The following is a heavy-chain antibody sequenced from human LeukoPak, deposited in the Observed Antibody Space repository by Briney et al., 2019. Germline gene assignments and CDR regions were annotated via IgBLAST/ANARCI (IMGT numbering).Heavy chain of an antibody. CDR2: ISSNTYTI. V-gene: IGHV3-11*01. J-gene: IGHJ5*02. CDR1: GFTFSDYY. Sequence: GGSLRLSCAASGFTFSDYYMTWIRQAPGKGLEWVSYISSNTYTIHYADSVRGRFTISRDNAKNLLYLQMNSLRAEDTAVYYCASFTTCLHHWGQGTLVTVSS. CDR3: ASFTTCLHH. D-gene: IGHD3-22*01.